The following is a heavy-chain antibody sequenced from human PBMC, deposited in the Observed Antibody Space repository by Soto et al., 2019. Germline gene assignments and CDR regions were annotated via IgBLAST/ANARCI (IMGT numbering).Heavy chain of an antibody. V-gene: IGHV4-39*01. Sequence: QLQLQESGPGLVKPSETLSLTCTVSGGSISSSSYYWGWIRQPPGKGLEWIGSIYYSGSTYYNPSLKSRVTISVDTSKNQFSLKLGSVTAADTAVYYCARLGPSNWFDPWGQGTLVTVSS. CDR3: ARLGPSNWFDP. CDR2: IYYSGST. CDR1: GGSISSSSYY. J-gene: IGHJ5*02.